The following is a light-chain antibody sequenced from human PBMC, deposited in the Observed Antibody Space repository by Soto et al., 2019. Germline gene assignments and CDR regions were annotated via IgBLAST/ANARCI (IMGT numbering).Light chain of an antibody. Sequence: EMVVTQSPGTLSLSPGERATLSCRASQSVSSSYLAWYQQKPGQAPRLVIYGASSRATGIPDRFSGSGSGTDFTLTISRLEPEDFAVYYCHLRETFGQGTKVDIK. CDR3: HLRET. J-gene: IGKJ1*01. CDR2: GAS. V-gene: IGKV3-20*01. CDR1: QSVSSSY.